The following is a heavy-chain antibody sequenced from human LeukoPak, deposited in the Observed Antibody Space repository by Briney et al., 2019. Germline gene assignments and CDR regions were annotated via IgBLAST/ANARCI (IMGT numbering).Heavy chain of an antibody. V-gene: IGHV4-4*07. Sequence: SETLSLTCTVSGGSISSYYWNWIRQPAGKGLEWIGRISTTGSTNYNPSLKSRLTMSVDTSKNQFSLRLSSVSAADTAVYYCAREYCSSSGRTFDYWGQGTLVTVSS. J-gene: IGHJ4*02. D-gene: IGHD6-6*01. CDR1: GGSISSYY. CDR2: ISTTGST. CDR3: AREYCSSSGRTFDY.